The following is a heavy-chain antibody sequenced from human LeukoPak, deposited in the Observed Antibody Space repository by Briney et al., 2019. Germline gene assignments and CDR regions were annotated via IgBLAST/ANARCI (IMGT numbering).Heavy chain of an antibody. Sequence: PGGSLRLSCAASGFTFSSYSMNWVRQAPEKGLEWVSYISSSGTTIYYADSVKGRFTISRDNAKNSLYLRMNSLRAEDTAVYYCARDRSRMIWGQGTLVTVSS. CDR1: GFTFSSYS. V-gene: IGHV3-48*01. D-gene: IGHD2-2*01. CDR2: ISSSGTTI. CDR3: ARDRSRMI. J-gene: IGHJ4*02.